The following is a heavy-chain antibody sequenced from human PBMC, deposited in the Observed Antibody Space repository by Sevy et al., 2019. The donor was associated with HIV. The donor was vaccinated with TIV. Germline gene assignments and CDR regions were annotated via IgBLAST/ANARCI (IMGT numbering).Heavy chain of an antibody. V-gene: IGHV3-30*04. CDR3: ARGRVTSHYFDY. D-gene: IGHD2-21*02. CDR2: ISDDGSKT. CDR1: GLTFIDYA. Sequence: GGSLRLSCADSGLTFIDYAMHWVRQAPGKGLEWVAVISDDGSKTYYADSVNGRFTISRDNSKNTLYLQMNSLRADDTAVYDCARGRVTSHYFDYWGQGTLVTVSS. J-gene: IGHJ4*02.